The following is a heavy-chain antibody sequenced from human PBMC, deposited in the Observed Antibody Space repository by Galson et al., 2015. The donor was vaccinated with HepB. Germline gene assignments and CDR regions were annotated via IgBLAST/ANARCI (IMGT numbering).Heavy chain of an antibody. V-gene: IGHV1-18*01. CDR1: GYTFTNYG. J-gene: IGHJ4*02. Sequence: SVKVSCKASGYTFTNYGISWVRQAPGQGLEWMGWISAYNGNTNYAQKLQGRVTMTTDTSTSTAYMELRSLRSDDTAVYYCARTTHYYGSGSYHYWGQGTLVTVSS. CDR3: ARTTHYYGSGSYHY. D-gene: IGHD3-10*01. CDR2: ISAYNGNT.